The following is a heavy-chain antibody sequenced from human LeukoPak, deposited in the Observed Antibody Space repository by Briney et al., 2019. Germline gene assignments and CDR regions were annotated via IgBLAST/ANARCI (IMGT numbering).Heavy chain of an antibody. CDR1: GFTVSSNY. Sequence: TGGSLRLSCAASGFTVSSNYMSWVCQAPGKGLEWVSVIYSGGSTYYADSVKGRFTISRDNSKNTLYLQMNSLRAEDTAVYYCARDSSGSYYFDLWGQGTLVTVSS. V-gene: IGHV3-53*01. D-gene: IGHD3-10*01. CDR3: ARDSSGSYYFDL. J-gene: IGHJ4*02. CDR2: IYSGGST.